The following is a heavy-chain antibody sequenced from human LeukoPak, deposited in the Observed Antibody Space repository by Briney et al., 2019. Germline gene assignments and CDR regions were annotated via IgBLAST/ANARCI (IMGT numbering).Heavy chain of an antibody. D-gene: IGHD3-10*01. CDR1: GGTFSSYA. J-gene: IGHJ4*02. CDR3: AYGSGSLEFDY. V-gene: IGHV1-69*13. Sequence: SVKVSFKSSGGTFSSYAISWVRQAPGQGLEWMGGIIPIFGTANYAQKFQGRVTITADESTSTAYMELSSLRSEDTAVYYCAYGSGSLEFDYWGQGTLVTVSS. CDR2: IIPIFGTA.